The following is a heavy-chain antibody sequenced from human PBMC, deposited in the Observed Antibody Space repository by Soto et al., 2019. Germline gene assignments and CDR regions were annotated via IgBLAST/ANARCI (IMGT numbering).Heavy chain of an antibody. D-gene: IGHD3-22*01. Sequence: GGSLRLSCAASGFTFSSYGMHWVRQAPGKGLEWVAVISYDGSNKYYADSVKGRFTISRDNSKNTVYLQMNSLRGEDTAVYYCAKGKGKYYYDSSGYYYFDYWGQGTLVTVSS. CDR2: ISYDGSNK. V-gene: IGHV3-30*18. CDR1: GFTFSSYG. J-gene: IGHJ4*02. CDR3: AKGKGKYYYDSSGYYYFDY.